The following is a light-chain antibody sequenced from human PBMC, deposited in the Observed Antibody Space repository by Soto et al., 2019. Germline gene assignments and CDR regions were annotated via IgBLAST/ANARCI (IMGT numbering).Light chain of an antibody. CDR2: RAS. J-gene: IGKJ2*01. CDR3: QQYNNWPPYT. V-gene: IGKV3-15*01. CDR1: QSVSSN. Sequence: EIVRTQSPATLSVSPEERATLSCRASQSVSSNLAWYQQKPGQAPRLLIYRASTRATGIPARVSGSASGTEFTLTISSLQSEDFAVYDCQQYNNWPPYTFGQATKREIK.